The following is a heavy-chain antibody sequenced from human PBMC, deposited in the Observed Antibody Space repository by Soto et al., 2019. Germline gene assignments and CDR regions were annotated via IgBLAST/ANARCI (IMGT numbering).Heavy chain of an antibody. J-gene: IGHJ4*02. D-gene: IGHD1-26*01. CDR3: ARSEATGLDH. CDR2: IYYSGRT. Sequence: SETLSLTCTVSGGSISSGDYYWSWIRQPPGKGLEWIGYIYYSGRTNYNPSLKSRVTISVDKSKNHFSLKLSSVTAADTAVYYCARSEATGLDHWGQGTLVTVS. V-gene: IGHV4-30-4*01. CDR1: GGSISSGDYY.